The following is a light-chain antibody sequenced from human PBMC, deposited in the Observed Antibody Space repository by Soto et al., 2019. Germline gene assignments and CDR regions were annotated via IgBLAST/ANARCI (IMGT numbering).Light chain of an antibody. V-gene: IGLV2-8*01. CDR3: ISYAGNHNLV. Sequence: QSALTQPPSASGSPGQSVTISCTGTSSDVGAYIYVSWYQQHPRTAPKLIIYEVNKRPSGVPDRFSGSRSGNTASLTVSGLQPEDAADYYCISYAGNHNLVFGGGTKLTVL. CDR2: EVN. J-gene: IGLJ2*01. CDR1: SSDVGAYIY.